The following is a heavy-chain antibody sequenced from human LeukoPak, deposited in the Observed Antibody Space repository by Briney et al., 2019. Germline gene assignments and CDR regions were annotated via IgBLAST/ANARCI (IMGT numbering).Heavy chain of an antibody. J-gene: IGHJ4*02. CDR2: IDGSGGT. Sequence: PGGSLRLSCVTSGFTFNNYAMTWVRQAPGKGLEWVSGIDGSGGTYYADSVKGRFTISRDNSKNTIYLQMNSLRAEDAAVYYCAKDRISGDGMWNFDHWGRGTLVTVSS. V-gene: IGHV3-23*01. CDR3: AKDRISGDGMWNFDH. D-gene: IGHD5-24*01. CDR1: GFTFNNYA.